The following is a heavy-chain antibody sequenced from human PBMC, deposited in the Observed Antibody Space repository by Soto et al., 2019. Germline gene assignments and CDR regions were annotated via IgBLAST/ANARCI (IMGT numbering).Heavy chain of an antibody. CDR2: IDPRDSYT. J-gene: IGHJ5*02. D-gene: IGHD2-2*01. Sequence: HGESLKISCTGFGYTFTTFCISWVRQMPWRGLEWMGRIDPRDSYTNYSPSFQGHVTISVDKSISTAYLQWGSLKASDTAMYYCARIYCSSSTCDSWFDPWGQGTMVTV. CDR3: ARIYCSSSTCDSWFDP. V-gene: IGHV5-10-1*01. CDR1: GYTFTTFC.